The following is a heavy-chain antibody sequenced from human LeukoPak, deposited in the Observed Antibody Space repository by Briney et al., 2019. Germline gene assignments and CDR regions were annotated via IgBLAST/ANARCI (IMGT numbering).Heavy chain of an antibody. D-gene: IGHD1-26*01. J-gene: IGHJ3*02. CDR2: INPNSGGT. CDR1: GYTFTVYY. V-gene: IGHV1-2*06. CDR3: AGVARSRGSNGAAFDI. Sequence: GASVKVSFKASGYTFTVYYMHWVRQAPGQGLEWMGRINPNSGGTNYAQKFQGRVTMTRDTSISTAYMELSRLRSDDTAVYYCAGVARSRGSNGAAFDIWGQGTMVTVSS.